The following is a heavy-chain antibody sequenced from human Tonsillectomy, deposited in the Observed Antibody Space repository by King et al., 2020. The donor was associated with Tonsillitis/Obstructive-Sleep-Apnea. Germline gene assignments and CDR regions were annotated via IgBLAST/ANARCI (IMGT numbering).Heavy chain of an antibody. CDR1: GFTFSNYW. CDR3: ARDYGGSTSGIFYDAFYI. Sequence: VQLVESGGGLVQPGGSLRLSCAASGFTFSNYWMVWIRQAPGKGLEWVGNRKQDGSQKNYMDSVKGRFTISRDNTKNSLYLQMNSLSAEDTAVYYCARDYGGSTSGIFYDAFYIWGEGTMGTVSS. CDR2: RKQDGSQK. V-gene: IGHV3-7*04. D-gene: IGHD2-15*01. J-gene: IGHJ3*02.